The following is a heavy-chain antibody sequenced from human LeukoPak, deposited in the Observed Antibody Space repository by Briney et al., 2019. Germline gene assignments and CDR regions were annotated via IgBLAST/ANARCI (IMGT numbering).Heavy chain of an antibody. CDR3: AARFSGYDSIPTEFDY. CDR1: GGSLSSYY. CDR2: IYYSGST. Sequence: SETLSLTCTVSGGSLSSYYWGWIRQPPGKGLEWIGYIYYSGSTNYNPSLKSRVTISVDTSKNQFSLKLSSVTAADTAVYYCAARFSGYDSIPTEFDYWGQGTLVTVSS. D-gene: IGHD3-22*01. J-gene: IGHJ4*02. V-gene: IGHV4-59*08.